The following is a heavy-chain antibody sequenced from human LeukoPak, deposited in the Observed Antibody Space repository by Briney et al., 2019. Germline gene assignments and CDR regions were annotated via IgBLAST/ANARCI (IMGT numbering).Heavy chain of an antibody. CDR1: GFTFSSYS. CDR2: ISSMSGRYI. Sequence: GGSLRLSCEASGFTFSSYSMTWVRQAPGKGLEWVAFISSMSGRYIYYAESLKGRFTISRDNFKNTLYLDMIDLRPEDTAVYHCAKDEATIGYSYYYMDVWGKGTTVTVSS. D-gene: IGHD5-12*01. J-gene: IGHJ6*03. V-gene: IGHV3-21*01. CDR3: AKDEATIGYSYYYMDV.